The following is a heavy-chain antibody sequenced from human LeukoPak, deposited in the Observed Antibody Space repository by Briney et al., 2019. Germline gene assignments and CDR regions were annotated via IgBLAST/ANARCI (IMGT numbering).Heavy chain of an antibody. V-gene: IGHV4-34*01. CDR2: INHSGST. J-gene: IGHJ4*02. CDR3: ASEGYSGSAEEGFDY. D-gene: IGHD1-26*01. Sequence: SETLSLTCAVYGGSFSGYYWSWIRQPPGKGLEWIGEINHSGSTNHNPSLKSRVTISVDTSKNQSSLKLSSVTAADTAVYYCASEGYSGSAEEGFDYWGQGTLVTVSS. CDR1: GGSFSGYY.